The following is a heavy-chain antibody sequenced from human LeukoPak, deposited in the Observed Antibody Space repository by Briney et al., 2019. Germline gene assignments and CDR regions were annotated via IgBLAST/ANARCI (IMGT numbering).Heavy chain of an antibody. D-gene: IGHD7-27*01. CDR3: ARELGINAFDV. J-gene: IGHJ3*01. V-gene: IGHV1-2*02. Sequence: ASVKVSCKASGYTLTKNHLYWVRQAPGQGLEWMGWIDPKGGGTNFAQNFQGRLTMTRDTSINTAYMELTRLTSDDTTVYYCARELGINAFDVWGQGTMVTVSS. CDR1: GYTLTKNH. CDR2: IDPKGGGT.